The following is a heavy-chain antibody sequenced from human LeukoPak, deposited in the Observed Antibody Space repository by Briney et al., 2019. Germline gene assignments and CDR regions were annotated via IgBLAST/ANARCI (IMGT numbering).Heavy chain of an antibody. CDR1: GYTLTELS. V-gene: IGHV1-24*01. CDR2: FDPEDGET. CDR3: ASTSDYYDSSGYYF. Sequence: ASVKVSCKVSGYTLTELSMHWVRQAPGKGLEWMGGFDPEDGETIYAQKFQGRVTMTRDTSTSTVYMELSSLRSEDTATYYCASTSDYYDSSGYYFWGQGTLVTVSS. J-gene: IGHJ4*02. D-gene: IGHD3-22*01.